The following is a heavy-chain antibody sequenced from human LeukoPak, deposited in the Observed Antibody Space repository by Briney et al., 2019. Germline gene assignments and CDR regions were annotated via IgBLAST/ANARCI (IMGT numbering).Heavy chain of an antibody. V-gene: IGHV5-51*01. CDR2: LYPGDSDT. CDR3: ARLYYYDSSAAGGGHFQH. Sequence: GESLKISCKGSGYSFTSYWIGWVRQMPGKGLEWMGILYPGDSDTRYSPSFQGQVTISADKSISTAYLQWSSLKASDTAMYYCARLYYYDSSAAGGGHFQHWGQGTLVTVSS. J-gene: IGHJ1*01. CDR1: GYSFTSYW. D-gene: IGHD3-22*01.